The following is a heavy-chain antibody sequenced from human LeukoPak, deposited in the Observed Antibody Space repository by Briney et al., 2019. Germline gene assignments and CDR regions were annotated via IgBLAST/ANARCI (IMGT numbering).Heavy chain of an antibody. CDR3: ARDSSYYYDSSGYYGLDY. Sequence: EASVKVSCKASGYTFTNYAMNWVRQAPGQGLEWMGWISAYNGNTNYAQKLQGRVTMTTDTSTTTAYMELRSLRSDDTAVYYCARDSSYYYDSSGYYGLDYWGQGTLVTVSS. CDR2: ISAYNGNT. D-gene: IGHD3-22*01. CDR1: GYTFTNYA. V-gene: IGHV1-18*01. J-gene: IGHJ4*02.